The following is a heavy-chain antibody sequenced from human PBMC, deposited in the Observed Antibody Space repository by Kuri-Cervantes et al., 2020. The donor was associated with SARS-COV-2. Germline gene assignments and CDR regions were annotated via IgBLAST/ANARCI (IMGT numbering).Heavy chain of an antibody. CDR2: IKSKTDGGTT. V-gene: IGHV3-15*05. J-gene: IGHJ6*02. CDR3: ARESTGLPYSNYVGYYYYDGMDV. Sequence: GESLKISCAASGFTLSNAWMSWVRQAPGKGLEWVGRIKSKTDGGTTDYAAPVKGRFTISRDDSKNTLYLQMNSLRAEDTALYYCARESTGLPYSNYVGYYYYDGMDVWGQGPRSPSP. D-gene: IGHD4-11*01. CDR1: GFTLSNAW.